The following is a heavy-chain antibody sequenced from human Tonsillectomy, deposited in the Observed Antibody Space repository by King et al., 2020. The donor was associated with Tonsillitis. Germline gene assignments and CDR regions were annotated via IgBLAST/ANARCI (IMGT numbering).Heavy chain of an antibody. CDR1: GASISRDNYY. Sequence: LQLQESGPGLVKPSQTLSLTCTVSGASISRDNYYWSWMRQYPGKGLEWIGFILHSGSTYYNPSLKSRVTLSVDTSKNQFSLKLTSVTAADTAVYYCAREVVVWSQGTLVTVSS. V-gene: IGHV4-31*03. D-gene: IGHD2-15*01. J-gene: IGHJ4*02. CDR3: AREVVV. CDR2: ILHSGST.